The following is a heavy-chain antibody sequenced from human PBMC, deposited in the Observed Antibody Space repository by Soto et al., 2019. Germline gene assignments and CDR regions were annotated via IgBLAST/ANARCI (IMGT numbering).Heavy chain of an antibody. Sequence: GESLKISCAASGFTFSSYSMNWVRQAPGKGLEWVSSISSSSSYIYYADSVKGRFTISRDNAKNSLYLQMNSLRAEDTAVYYCARDAFYGSGSHDAFDIWGQGTMVTVSS. CDR3: ARDAFYGSGSHDAFDI. V-gene: IGHV3-21*01. CDR2: ISSSSSYI. D-gene: IGHD3-10*01. CDR1: GFTFSSYS. J-gene: IGHJ3*02.